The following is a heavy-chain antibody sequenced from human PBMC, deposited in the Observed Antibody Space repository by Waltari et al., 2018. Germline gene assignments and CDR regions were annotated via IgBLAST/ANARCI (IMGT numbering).Heavy chain of an antibody. CDR2: VSHSGST. CDR3: ASDLGGTAVATDAFDI. CDR1: GGPRMRGSY. D-gene: IGHD6-19*01. J-gene: IGHJ3*02. Sequence: QVQLQQSGPGQVKPSETLSLTRAVSGGPRMRGSYWGWIRQPLGKGLEWIGSVSHSGSTYYNPSLKSRVTISIHMSKHQFSLELRSVTAADTAVYFCASDLGGTAVATDAFDIWGQGTMVIVSS. V-gene: IGHV4-38-2*01.